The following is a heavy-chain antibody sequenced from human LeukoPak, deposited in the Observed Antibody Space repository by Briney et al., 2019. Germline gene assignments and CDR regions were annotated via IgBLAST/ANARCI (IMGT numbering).Heavy chain of an antibody. CDR2: IGTAGDT. D-gene: IGHD4-17*01. CDR1: GYTFSSYD. Sequence: PGGSLRLSCAASGYTFSSYDMHWVRQATGKGLEWVSAIGTAGDTYYPGSVKGRFTISRENAKNSLYLQMNSLRAEDTAVYYCARAVFLRGFDYWGQGTLVTVSS. V-gene: IGHV3-13*01. CDR3: ARAVFLRGFDY. J-gene: IGHJ4*02.